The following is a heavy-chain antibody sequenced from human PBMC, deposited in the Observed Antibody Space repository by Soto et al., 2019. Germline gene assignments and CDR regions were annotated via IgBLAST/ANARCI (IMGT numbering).Heavy chain of an antibody. Sequence: ASVKVSCKASGGTFSSYAISWVRQAPGQGLGWMGGIIPIFGTANYAQKFQGRVTITADESTSTAYMELSSLRSEDTAVYYCARFSSGGSYHNWFDPWGQGTLVTVSS. V-gene: IGHV1-69*13. D-gene: IGHD1-26*01. CDR3: ARFSSGGSYHNWFDP. J-gene: IGHJ5*02. CDR1: GGTFSSYA. CDR2: IIPIFGTA.